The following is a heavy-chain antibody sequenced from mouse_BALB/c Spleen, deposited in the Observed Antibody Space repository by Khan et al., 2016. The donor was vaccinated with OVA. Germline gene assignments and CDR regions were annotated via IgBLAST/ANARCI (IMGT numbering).Heavy chain of an antibody. V-gene: IGHV4-1*02. Sequence: EVKLLESGGGLVQPGGSLKLSCAASGFAFSRYWMSWVRQAPGKGLEWIGEINPDSRTINYTPSLKDKFIISRDNAKNTLYLQMSKVSSEDTALYYCTRCGYYGLEVYWGQGTLVTVSA. CDR3: TRCGYYGLEVY. J-gene: IGHJ3*01. CDR2: INPDSRTI. D-gene: IGHD2-3*01. CDR1: GFAFSRYW.